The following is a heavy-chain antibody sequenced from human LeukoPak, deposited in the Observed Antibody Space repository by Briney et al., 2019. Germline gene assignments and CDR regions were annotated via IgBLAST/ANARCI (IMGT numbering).Heavy chain of an antibody. Sequence: GGSLRLSCAASGFTFSSYSMNWVRQAPGKGLEWVSSISSSSSYIYYADSVKGRFTISRDNAKNSLYLQMNSLRAEDTAVYYCARVVGGSSGYYYIDYWGQGTLVTVSS. CDR2: ISSSSSYI. V-gene: IGHV3-21*01. D-gene: IGHD3-22*01. CDR1: GFTFSSYS. J-gene: IGHJ4*02. CDR3: ARVVGGSSGYYYIDY.